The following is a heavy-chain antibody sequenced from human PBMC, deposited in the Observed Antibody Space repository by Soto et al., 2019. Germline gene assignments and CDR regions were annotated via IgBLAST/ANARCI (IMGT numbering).Heavy chain of an antibody. CDR2: ISSSGSTI. J-gene: IGHJ4*02. Sequence: GGSLRLSCAASGFTFSSYEMNWVRQAPGKGLEWVSYISSSGSTIYYADSVKGRFTISRDNAKNSLYLQMNSLRAEDTAVYYCAILWFGELLPQSQVPNWGQGTLVTVSS. CDR1: GFTFSSYE. V-gene: IGHV3-48*03. CDR3: AILWFGELLPQSQVPN. D-gene: IGHD3-10*01.